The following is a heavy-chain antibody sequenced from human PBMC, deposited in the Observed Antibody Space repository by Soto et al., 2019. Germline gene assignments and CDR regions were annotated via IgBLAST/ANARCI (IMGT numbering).Heavy chain of an antibody. Sequence: EVQLVESGGGLVQPGGSLRLSCVASGFTFSNYWMGWVRQAPGKGLEWVANIRQDGGDKRDLDSVKGRFTISSDNAQNYLYLQMNSLRAEDTAVYYCARIDCGGNCYSRSWYFDIWGRGTLVTVSS. V-gene: IGHV3-7*03. CDR1: GFTFSNYW. CDR3: ARIDCGGNCYSRSWYFDI. CDR2: IRQDGGDK. J-gene: IGHJ2*01. D-gene: IGHD2-21*02.